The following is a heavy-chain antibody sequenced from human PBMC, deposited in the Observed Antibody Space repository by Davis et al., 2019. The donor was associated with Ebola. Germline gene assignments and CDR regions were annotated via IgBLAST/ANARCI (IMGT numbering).Heavy chain of an antibody. CDR2: LGTSADT. V-gene: IGHV3-23*01. CDR1: GFVFRNYV. Sequence: GGSLRLSCAASGFVFRNYVMSWVRQAPGKGLEWVSTLGTSADTYYADSVKGRFTISRDNSKNTLYLQMNGLRVEDTAIYYCATTPQYSSGQNKPFDYWGQGTLVTVSS. J-gene: IGHJ4*02. D-gene: IGHD6-19*01. CDR3: ATTPQYSSGQNKPFDY.